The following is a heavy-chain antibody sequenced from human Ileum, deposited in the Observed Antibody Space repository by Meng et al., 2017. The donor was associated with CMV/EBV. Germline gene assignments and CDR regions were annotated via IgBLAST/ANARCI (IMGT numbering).Heavy chain of an antibody. CDR1: GFTFTNAA. CDR3: TTLLRGF. J-gene: IGHJ4*02. D-gene: IGHD2-15*01. CDR2: IKSKIDGGKI. Sequence: LRVACAASGFTFTNAAMTWVRQASGKGLEWIGRIKSKIDGGKIDYAAPVRGRFAISRDDSKATVYLQIDTLEIEDTGMYYCTTLLRGFWGQGTLVTVSS. V-gene: IGHV3-15*01.